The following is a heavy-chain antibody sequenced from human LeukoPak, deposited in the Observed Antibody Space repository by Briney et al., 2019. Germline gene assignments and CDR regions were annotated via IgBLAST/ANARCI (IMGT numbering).Heavy chain of an antibody. CDR2: ISSSGST. Sequence: SETLSLTCTVSGDSISSGDYYWSWIRQPAGKGLEWIGRISSSGSTNYNPSLKSRVTISVDTSKNQFSLKLSSVTAADTAVYYCARDRQESSGWYIGDYWGQGTLVTVSS. V-gene: IGHV4-61*02. CDR1: GDSISSGDYY. CDR3: ARDRQESSGWYIGDY. D-gene: IGHD6-19*01. J-gene: IGHJ4*02.